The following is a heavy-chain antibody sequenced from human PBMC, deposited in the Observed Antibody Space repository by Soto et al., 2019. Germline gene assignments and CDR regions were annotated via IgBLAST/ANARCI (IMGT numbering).Heavy chain of an antibody. CDR1: AYTFTDYY. V-gene: IGHV1-2*02. Sequence: GASVKVSCKTSAYTFTDYYIHWLRQAPGQGLEWMGWVNTNSGATKIVYNFQGRVTMTRDTSFGTAYMQLSRLRSDDTAVYYCAREFAMKTLVNCGSLHFDYWGAGTLVTVSS. D-gene: IGHD2-21*01. J-gene: IGHJ4*02. CDR2: VNTNSGAT. CDR3: AREFAMKTLVNCGSLHFDY.